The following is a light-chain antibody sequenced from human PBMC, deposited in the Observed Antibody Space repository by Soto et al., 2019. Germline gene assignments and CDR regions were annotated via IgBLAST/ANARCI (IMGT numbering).Light chain of an antibody. CDR1: QIIISW. Sequence: DIQMTHSPSTLSGSVGDRVTITCRASQIIISWAWYQQRPGKPPNRLIYDASTLKSAVPSRFIGNTSGTQFTLTISSLQPDDFATYCCQQYNSYPWKFGQGTKVDIK. CDR2: DAS. CDR3: QQYNSYPWK. V-gene: IGKV1-5*01. J-gene: IGKJ1*01.